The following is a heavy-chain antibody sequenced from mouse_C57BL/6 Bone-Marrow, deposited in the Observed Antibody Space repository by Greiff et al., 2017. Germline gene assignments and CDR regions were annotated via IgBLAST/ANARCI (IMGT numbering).Heavy chain of an antibody. J-gene: IGHJ4*01. V-gene: IGHV1-69*01. Sequence: VQLQQPGAELVMPGASVKLSCKASGYTFTSYWMHWVKQRPGQGLEWIGEIDPSDSYTNYNHKFKGKSTLTVDKSSSTAYMQLSSLTSEDSAVYYCAGVTTRYAMDYWGQGTSVTVSS. CDR2: IDPSDSYT. D-gene: IGHD2-2*01. CDR3: AGVTTRYAMDY. CDR1: GYTFTSYW.